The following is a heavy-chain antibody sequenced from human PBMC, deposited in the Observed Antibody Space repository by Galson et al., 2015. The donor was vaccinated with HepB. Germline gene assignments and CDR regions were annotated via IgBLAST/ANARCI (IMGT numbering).Heavy chain of an antibody. Sequence: QSGAEVTKPGESLKISCKGSGSSFTSYWIGWVRQMPGKGLEWMGIIYPGDSDTRYSPSFQGQVTISADKSISTAYLQWSSLKASDTAMYYCARHRGIAGSGSPYYYYGMDVWGQGTTVTVSS. CDR2: IYPGDSDT. J-gene: IGHJ6*02. V-gene: IGHV5-51*01. D-gene: IGHD3-10*01. CDR1: GSSFTSYW. CDR3: ARHRGIAGSGSPYYYYGMDV.